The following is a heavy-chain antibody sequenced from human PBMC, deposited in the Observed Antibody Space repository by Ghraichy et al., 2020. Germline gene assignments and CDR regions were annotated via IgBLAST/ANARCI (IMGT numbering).Heavy chain of an antibody. CDR2: IGGSGDYT. V-gene: IGHV3-23*01. CDR1: GFTFSNYI. D-gene: IGHD2-15*01. CDR3: AKGFPSNQSYCSGGNCYLGDY. J-gene: IGHJ4*02. Sequence: GESLNISCAASGFTFSNYIMSWVRQAPGKGLEWVSIIGGSGDYTYYADSVKGRFTISRDNSENTLYLQMNSLRAEDTAVYYCAKGFPSNQSYCSGGNCYLGDYWGQGTLVTVSS.